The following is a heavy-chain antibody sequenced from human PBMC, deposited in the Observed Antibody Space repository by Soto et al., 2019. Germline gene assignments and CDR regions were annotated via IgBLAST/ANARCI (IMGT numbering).Heavy chain of an antibody. CDR3: ARDRGYSTFDM. CDR1: GFTLSSYW. V-gene: IGHV3-7*01. D-gene: IGHD1-26*01. CDR2: MKEDGTEK. Sequence: LRLSCGASGFTLSSYWMSWVRQAPGKGLEWVANMKEDGTEKNYVDSVKGRFTISRDNAKNSLYLQMNSLRAEDTAVYYCARDRGYSTFDMWGQGTMVTVSS. J-gene: IGHJ3*02.